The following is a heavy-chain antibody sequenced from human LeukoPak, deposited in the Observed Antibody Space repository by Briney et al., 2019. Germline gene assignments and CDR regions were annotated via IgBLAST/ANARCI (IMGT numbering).Heavy chain of an antibody. CDR3: ARGRTPNLYDSSGYYYSTTGY. V-gene: IGHV1-69*04. Sequence: SVKVSCKASGGTFSSYAISRVRQAPGQGLEWMGRIIPILGIANYAQKFQGRVTITADKSTSTAYMELSSLRSEDTAVYYCARGRTPNLYDSSGYYYSTTGYWGQGTLVTVSS. D-gene: IGHD3-22*01. J-gene: IGHJ4*02. CDR2: IIPILGIA. CDR1: GGTFSSYA.